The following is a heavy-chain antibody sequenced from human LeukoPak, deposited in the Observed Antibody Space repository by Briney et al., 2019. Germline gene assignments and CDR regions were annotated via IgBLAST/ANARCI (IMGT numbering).Heavy chain of an antibody. CDR2: ISYDGSNK. CDR1: GFTFISYA. Sequence: GGSLRLSCAASGFTFISYAMHWVRQAPGKGLEWVAVISYDGSNKYYADSVKGRFTISRDNSKNTLYLQMNSLRAEDTAVYYCAREFGDPGDYWGQGTMVTVSS. V-gene: IGHV3-30*04. CDR3: AREFGDPGDY. J-gene: IGHJ4*02. D-gene: IGHD4-17*01.